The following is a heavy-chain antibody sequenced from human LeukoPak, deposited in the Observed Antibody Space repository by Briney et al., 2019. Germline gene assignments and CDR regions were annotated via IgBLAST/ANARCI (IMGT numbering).Heavy chain of an antibody. Sequence: SQTLSLTCTVSGGSISRGSYYWSWIQQPAGKGLEWIGRFHSSGSTDYNPSLKSRVTISVDTSKNQFSLKVTSVTAANTAVYYCARGGDYDSSGYYPAEHFQYWGQGTLVTVSS. CDR3: ARGGDYDSSGYYPAEHFQY. CDR1: GGSISRGSYY. D-gene: IGHD3-22*01. J-gene: IGHJ1*01. CDR2: FHSSGST. V-gene: IGHV4-61*02.